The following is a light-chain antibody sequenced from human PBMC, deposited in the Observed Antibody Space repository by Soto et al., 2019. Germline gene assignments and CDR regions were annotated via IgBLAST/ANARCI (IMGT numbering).Light chain of an antibody. J-gene: IGLJ1*01. CDR3: CSYAGSSTFDV. CDR2: ESS. CDR1: TSDVGSYNL. V-gene: IGLV2-23*01. Sequence: QSALTQPASVSGSPGQSITISCSGITSDVGSYNLVSWYQHHPGNAPKLMIYESSKRPSGVSNRFSGSKSGNTASLTISGLQAEDEADYYCCSYAGSSTFDVFGTGTKLTVL.